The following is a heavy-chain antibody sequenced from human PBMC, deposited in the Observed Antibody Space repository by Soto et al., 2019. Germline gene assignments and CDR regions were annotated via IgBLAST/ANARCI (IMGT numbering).Heavy chain of an antibody. D-gene: IGHD3-10*01. Sequence: SLRLSCAASGFTFSSYSMNWVRQAPGKGLEWVSYISSRSSTIYYADSVKGRFTISRDNAKNSLYLQMNSLRDEDTAVYYCARDQGAGWFGRYFDLWGRGTLVTVSS. CDR3: ARDQGAGWFGRYFDL. V-gene: IGHV3-48*02. CDR1: GFTFSSYS. CDR2: ISSRSSTI. J-gene: IGHJ2*01.